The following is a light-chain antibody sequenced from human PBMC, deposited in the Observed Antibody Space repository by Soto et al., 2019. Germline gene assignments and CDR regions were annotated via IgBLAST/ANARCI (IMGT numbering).Light chain of an antibody. J-gene: IGLJ1*01. V-gene: IGLV1-40*01. CDR2: DNS. CDR3: QSYASSLNGLYV. Sequence: QSVLTQPPSVSGAPGQRVTISCTGSSSNIGAGYNVHWYQQLPGTAPKLLIFDNSNRPSGVPDRFSGSKSGASAFLAITGLQAEDEADYYCQSYASSLNGLYVFGTGTKLTVL. CDR1: SSNIGAGYN.